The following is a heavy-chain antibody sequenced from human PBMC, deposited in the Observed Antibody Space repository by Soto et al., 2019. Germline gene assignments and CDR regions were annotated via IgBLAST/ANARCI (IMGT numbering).Heavy chain of an antibody. D-gene: IGHD1-1*01. Sequence: SETLSLTCTVSGVSVSSGSYYWSWIRQPPGKGLEWIGYIYYSGSTNYNPSLKSRVTISVDTSKNQFSLKLSSVTAADTAVYYCARDFYTTGMDYYYYGMDVWGQGTTVTVSS. V-gene: IGHV4-61*01. CDR3: ARDFYTTGMDYYYYGMDV. CDR2: IYYSGST. CDR1: GVSVSSGSYY. J-gene: IGHJ6*02.